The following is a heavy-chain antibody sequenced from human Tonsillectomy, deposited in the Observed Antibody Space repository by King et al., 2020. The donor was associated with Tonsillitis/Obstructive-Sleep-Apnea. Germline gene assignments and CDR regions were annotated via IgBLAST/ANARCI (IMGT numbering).Heavy chain of an antibody. CDR3: ARHESTSGYYGNGFDM. Sequence: VQLVESGAEVKKPGESLRISCKGSGYSFTTYWINWVRQMPGKGLEWMGRIDPIDSYTDYSPSFQGHVTISADKSISTAYLQWSSLKASDTAMYYCARHESTSGYYGNGFDMWGQGTLVTVSS. CDR2: IDPIDSYT. J-gene: IGHJ3*02. CDR1: GYSFTTYW. D-gene: IGHD3-22*01. V-gene: IGHV5-10-1*01.